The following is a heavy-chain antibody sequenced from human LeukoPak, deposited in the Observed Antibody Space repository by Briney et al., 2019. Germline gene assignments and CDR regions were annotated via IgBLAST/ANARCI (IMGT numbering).Heavy chain of an antibody. CDR3: ARDPYSSSWDGGDY. V-gene: IGHV3-48*01. D-gene: IGHD6-13*01. CDR2: ISSSSSTI. J-gene: IGHJ4*02. CDR1: GFRFSDYS. Sequence: PGGSLRLSCAASGFRFSDYSMGWVRQSPGKGLEWVSYISSSSSTIYYADSVKGRFTISRDNAKNSLYLQMNSLRAEDTAVYYCARDPYSSSWDGGDYWGQGTLVTVSS.